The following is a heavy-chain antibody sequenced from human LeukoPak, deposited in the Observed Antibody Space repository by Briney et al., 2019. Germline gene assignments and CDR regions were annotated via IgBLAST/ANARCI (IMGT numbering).Heavy chain of an antibody. CDR2: IGSSAGTT. V-gene: IGHV3-23*01. Sequence: PGESLRLSCAASGFTFSNYAMAWVRQAPGKGLEWVSTIGSSAGTTLYADSVKGRFTISRDNSKNTLYLQINSLRAEDTAVYYCARDEYYYDSSGYYTRYYYYTMDVWGQGTTVIVSS. J-gene: IGHJ6*02. CDR1: GFTFSNYA. CDR3: ARDEYYYDSSGYYTRYYYYTMDV. D-gene: IGHD3-22*01.